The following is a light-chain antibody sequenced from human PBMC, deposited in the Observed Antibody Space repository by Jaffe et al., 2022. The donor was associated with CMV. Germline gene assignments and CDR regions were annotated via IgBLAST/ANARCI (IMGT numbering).Light chain of an antibody. CDR1: NIGRKN. CDR2: RDT. Sequence: SYELTQPLSVSVALGQTARITCGGNNIGRKNVHWYQQKPGQAPVLVIYRDTNGPSVIPERISGSNSENTATLIISRAQAGDEADYYCQVWDSGTVVFGGGTKLTVL. J-gene: IGLJ2*01. CDR3: QVWDSGTVV. V-gene: IGLV3-9*01.